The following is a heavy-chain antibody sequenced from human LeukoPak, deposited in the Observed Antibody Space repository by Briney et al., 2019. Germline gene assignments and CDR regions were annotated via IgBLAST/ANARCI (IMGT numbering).Heavy chain of an antibody. CDR1: GGSISSYY. CDR3: ARRRNDFWSGYYPNSNWFDP. CDR2: IYYSGST. D-gene: IGHD3-3*01. J-gene: IGHJ5*02. Sequence: PSETLSLTCTVSGGSISSYYWSWIRQPPGKGLEWIGYIYYSGSTNYNPSLKSRVTISVDTSKNQFSLKLSSVTAADTAVYYCARRRNDFWSGYYPNSNWFDPWGQGTLVTVSS. V-gene: IGHV4-59*12.